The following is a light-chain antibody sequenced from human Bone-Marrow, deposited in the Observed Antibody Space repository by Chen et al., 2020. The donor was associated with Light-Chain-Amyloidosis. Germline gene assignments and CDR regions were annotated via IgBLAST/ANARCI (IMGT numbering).Light chain of an antibody. V-gene: IGKV1-27*01. Sequence: DIQMTQSPSFVSASVGDRVTITCRASQGIANYLAWNQQKPGKVPKLLIYGASTLQSGVPSRFSGSGSGTDFTLTISSLQPEDVATYYCQKYNNAPRITFGQGTRLEIK. CDR2: GAS. J-gene: IGKJ5*01. CDR3: QKYNNAPRIT. CDR1: QGIANY.